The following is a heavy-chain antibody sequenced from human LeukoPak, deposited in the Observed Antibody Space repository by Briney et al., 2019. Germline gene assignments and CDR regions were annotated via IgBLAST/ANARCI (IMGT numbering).Heavy chain of an antibody. J-gene: IGHJ4*02. D-gene: IGHD5-18*01. CDR1: GFTVSSNY. CDR2: IYSGGGT. Sequence: QPGGSLRLSCAASGFTVSSNYMNWVRHAPGKGLDWVSVIYSGGGTNYADSVKGRFTISRDNSKNTLYLQMNSLRAEDTAVYYCIYGYTLDFWGQGTLVTVSS. V-gene: IGHV3-53*01. CDR3: IYGYTLDF.